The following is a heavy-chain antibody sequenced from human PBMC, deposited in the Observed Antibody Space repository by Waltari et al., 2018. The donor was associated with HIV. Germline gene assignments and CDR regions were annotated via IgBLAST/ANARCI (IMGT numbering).Heavy chain of an antibody. CDR3: AREGDCFSNKCSGGLMSY. CDR1: GLSSRTHA. D-gene: IGHD2-2*01. J-gene: IGHJ4*02. Sequence: QVQLVESGGGVVKPGGSLKHSCAAYGLSSRTHATHASAQSPGKGLEWVALISFDGDNKKYPESVKGRFTVSRDNSNNTVYLQMSSLRPGDTAVYYCAREGDCFSNKCSGGLMSYWGQGTLVTVSS. CDR2: ISFDGDNK. V-gene: IGHV3-30*04.